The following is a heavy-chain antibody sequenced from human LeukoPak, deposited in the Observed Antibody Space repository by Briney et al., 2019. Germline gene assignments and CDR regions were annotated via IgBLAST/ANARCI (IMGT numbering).Heavy chain of an antibody. D-gene: IGHD6-19*01. CDR1: GFTPSSYW. V-gene: IGHV3-7*01. CDR2: VKEEGSET. CDR3: ARDQSGWYYFDY. J-gene: IGHJ4*02. Sequence: GRSLRPSCAVSGFTPSSYWMSWVRQAPGKGLEWVANVKEEGSETYYGDSVKGRFTISRDNAKNSLYLQMNSRRAEDTAVYYCARDQSGWYYFDYWGQGTLVTVSS.